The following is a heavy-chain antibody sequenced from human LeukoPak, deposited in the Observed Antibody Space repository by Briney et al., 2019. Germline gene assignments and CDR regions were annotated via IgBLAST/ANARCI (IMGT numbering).Heavy chain of an antibody. CDR1: GYTFTNYA. CDR3: ARGYCSSATCRHFDY. V-gene: IGHV1-18*01. D-gene: IGHD2-2*01. CDR2: ISVYNGNT. J-gene: IGHJ4*02. Sequence: ASVKVSCKASGYTFTNYAISWVRQAPGQGLEWMGWISVYNGNTNYAQKLQGRVTMTADTSTTTAYMELRSLRSDDTAVYYCARGYCSSATCRHFDYWGQGALVTVSS.